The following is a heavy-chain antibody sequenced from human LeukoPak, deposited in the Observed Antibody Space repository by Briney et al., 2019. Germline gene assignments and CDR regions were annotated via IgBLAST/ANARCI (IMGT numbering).Heavy chain of an antibody. D-gene: IGHD2-15*01. CDR2: ISYDGSNK. V-gene: IGHV3-30*18. CDR3: AKGRGVCSGGSCYRTFDP. CDR1: GFTFSSYG. J-gene: IGHJ5*02. Sequence: GRSLRLSCAASGFTFSSYGMHWVRQAPGKGLEWVAVISYDGSNKYYADSVKGRFTISRDNSKNTLYLQINSLRAEDTAVYYCAKGRGVCSGGSCYRTFDPWGQGTLVTVSS.